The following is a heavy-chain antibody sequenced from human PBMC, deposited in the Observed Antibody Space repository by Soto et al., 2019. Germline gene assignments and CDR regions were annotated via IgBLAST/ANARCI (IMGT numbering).Heavy chain of an antibody. CDR3: ATAEVDY. V-gene: IGHV3-74*03. CDR1: GFTFGDYL. J-gene: IGHJ4*02. CDR2: MTGDGRTT. Sequence: GGSLRLSCPASGFTFGDYLMHWVRQPPGKGPEWVSRMTGDGRTTQYADSVKGRFTASRDNAKSTLYLQMNSLRAEDTAVYYCATAEVDYWGPGTLVTVS.